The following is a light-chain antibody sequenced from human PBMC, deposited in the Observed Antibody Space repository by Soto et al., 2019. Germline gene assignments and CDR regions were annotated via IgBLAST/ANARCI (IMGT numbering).Light chain of an antibody. J-gene: IGLJ2*01. CDR3: QSYASSLSVL. V-gene: IGLV1-40*01. Sequence: QSVLTQPPSVSGGPGQRVTISCTGSSSNIGAGYDVHWYQQLPGTAPKLLIYGNSNRPSGVPDRFSGSKSGTSASLAITGLQAEDEADYYCQSYASSLSVLFGGGTQLTVL. CDR2: GNS. CDR1: SSNIGAGYD.